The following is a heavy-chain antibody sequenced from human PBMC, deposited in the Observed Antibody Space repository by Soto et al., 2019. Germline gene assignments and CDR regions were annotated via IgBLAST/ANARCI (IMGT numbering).Heavy chain of an antibody. Sequence: SETLSLTCAVSGGSISSGGYSWSWIRQPPGKGLEWIGYIYHSGSTYYNPSLKSRVTISVDRSKNQFSLKLSSVTAADTAVYYCARSRRTLQLERRDVGYWFDPWGQGTLVTVSS. V-gene: IGHV4-30-2*01. CDR2: IYHSGST. CDR3: ARSRRTLQLERRDVGYWFDP. CDR1: GGSISSGGYS. D-gene: IGHD1-1*01. J-gene: IGHJ5*02.